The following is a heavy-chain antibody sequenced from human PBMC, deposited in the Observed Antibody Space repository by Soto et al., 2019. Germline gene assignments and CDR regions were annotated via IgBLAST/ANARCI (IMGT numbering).Heavy chain of an antibody. D-gene: IGHD4-4*01. J-gene: IGHJ5*02. Sequence: PSETLSLTCTVSGGSISSYYWSWIRQPPGKGLEWIGYIYYSGSTNYNPSLKSRVTISVDTSKNQFSLKLSSVTAADTAVYYCARVTTGKWFDPWGQGTLVTVSS. CDR3: ARVTTGKWFDP. V-gene: IGHV4-59*01. CDR2: IYYSGST. CDR1: GGSISSYY.